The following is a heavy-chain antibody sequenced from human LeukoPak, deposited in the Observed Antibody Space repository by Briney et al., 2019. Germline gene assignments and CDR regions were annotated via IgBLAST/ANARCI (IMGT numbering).Heavy chain of an antibody. CDR3: AKSPGSGWPV. V-gene: IGHV3-64D*06. Sequence: PGGSLRLSCAASGFTFSSFAMHWVRQAPGKGLEYLSAIYSDGSRTYYADSVKGRFTISRDNSKNTLYFEMSSLRVEDTAVYYCAKSPGSGWPVWGQGTLLTVSS. D-gene: IGHD6-19*01. CDR1: GFTFSSFA. J-gene: IGHJ4*02. CDR2: IYSDGSRT.